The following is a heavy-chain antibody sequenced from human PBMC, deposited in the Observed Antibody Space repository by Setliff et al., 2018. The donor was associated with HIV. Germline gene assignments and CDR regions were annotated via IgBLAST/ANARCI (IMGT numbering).Heavy chain of an antibody. CDR3: ARDRSSGRGYYYYYYMDV. CDR2: INHSGST. Sequence: PSETLSLTCAVYGASFSAYYWSWIRQPPGKGLEWIGEINHSGSTNYNPSLKSRVTISVDTSKNQFSLKLSSVTAADTAVYYCARDRSSGRGYYYYYYMDVWGKGTTVTVSS. J-gene: IGHJ6*03. D-gene: IGHD6-19*01. V-gene: IGHV4-34*01. CDR1: GASFSAYY.